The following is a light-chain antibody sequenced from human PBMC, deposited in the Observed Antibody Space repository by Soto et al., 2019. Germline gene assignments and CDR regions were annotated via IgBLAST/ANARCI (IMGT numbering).Light chain of an antibody. Sequence: PGERVTLSCRASQSVSSSYLTWYQQKPGQVPRLLIYGASTRATSIPARFSGSGSGTDFTLTISSLQPEDFAVYYCQQDYNLRTFGQGTKVEIK. J-gene: IGKJ1*01. CDR1: QSVSSSY. CDR2: GAS. V-gene: IGKV3D-7*01. CDR3: QQDYNLRT.